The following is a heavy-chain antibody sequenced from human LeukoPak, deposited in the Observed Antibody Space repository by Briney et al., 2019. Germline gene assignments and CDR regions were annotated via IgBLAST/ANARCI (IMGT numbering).Heavy chain of an antibody. D-gene: IGHD6-13*01. Sequence: PSETLSLTCTVSGGSISSYYWSWIRQPPGKGLELIGYIYYSGSTNYNPSLKSRVTISVDTSKNQFSLKLSSVTAADTAVYYCARVSVIAAAGPFDYWGQGTLVTVSS. CDR3: ARVSVIAAAGPFDY. V-gene: IGHV4-59*01. J-gene: IGHJ4*02. CDR1: GGSISSYY. CDR2: IYYSGST.